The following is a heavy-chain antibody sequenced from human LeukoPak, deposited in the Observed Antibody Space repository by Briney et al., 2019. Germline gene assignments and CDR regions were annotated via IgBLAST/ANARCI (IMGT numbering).Heavy chain of an antibody. CDR1: GYTFTNYY. CDR2: INPNSGDT. V-gene: IGHV1-2*02. Sequence: ASVKVSCKASGYTFTNYYVHWVRQAPGQGLEWMGWINPNSGDTNYAQNFQGRVTMTWDTSISTAYMDLSSLRSDDTAIYYCMRGGGSTWFDYWGQGTLVTVSS. CDR3: MRGGGSTWFDY. D-gene: IGHD6-13*01. J-gene: IGHJ4*02.